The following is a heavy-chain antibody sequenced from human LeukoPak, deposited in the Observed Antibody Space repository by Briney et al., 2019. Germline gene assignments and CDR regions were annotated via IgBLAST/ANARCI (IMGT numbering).Heavy chain of an antibody. J-gene: IGHJ5*02. D-gene: IGHD3-22*01. CDR1: GGTFSSYA. CDR3: ARFPTTYYYDRGPRYNWFDP. CDR2: IIPIFGTT. Sequence: ASVKLSCTASGGTFSSYAISWVRQAPGQGLEWMGGIIPIFGTTNYAQTFKGRVTITTDESTSTAYMELSSLRSEDTAVYYCARFPTTYYYDRGPRYNWFDPWGQGTLVTVSS. V-gene: IGHV1-69*05.